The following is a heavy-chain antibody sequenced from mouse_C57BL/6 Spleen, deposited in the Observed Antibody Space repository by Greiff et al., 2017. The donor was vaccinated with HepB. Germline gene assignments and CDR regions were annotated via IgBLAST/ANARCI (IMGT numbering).Heavy chain of an antibody. D-gene: IGHD4-1*01. CDR1: GYTFTSYG. J-gene: IGHJ4*01. V-gene: IGHV1-81*01. CDR2: IYPRSGNT. CDR3: ARLANWGYAMDY. Sequence: QVQLKQSGAELARPGASVKLSCKASGYTFTSYGISWVKQRTGQGLEWIGEIYPRSGNTYYNEKFKGKATLTADKSSSTAYMELRSLTSEDSAVYFCARLANWGYAMDYWGQGTSVTVSS.